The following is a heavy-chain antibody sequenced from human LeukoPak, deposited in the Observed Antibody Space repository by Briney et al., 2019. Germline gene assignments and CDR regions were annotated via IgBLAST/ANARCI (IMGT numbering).Heavy chain of an antibody. CDR3: ARVPSIRYSYYGMDV. CDR1: GGSISSYY. J-gene: IGHJ6*04. CDR2: IYYSGST. V-gene: IGHV4-59*01. Sequence: SETLSLTCTVSGGSISSYYWTWIRQPPGEGLEWVGYIYYSGSTNYNPSLKSRVTISVDMSKSQLSLTLTSVTAADTAVYYCARVPSIRYSYYGMDVWGKGTTVTVSS. D-gene: IGHD1-1*01.